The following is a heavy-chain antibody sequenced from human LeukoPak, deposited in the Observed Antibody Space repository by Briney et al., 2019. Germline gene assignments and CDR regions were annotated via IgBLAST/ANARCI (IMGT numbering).Heavy chain of an antibody. J-gene: IGHJ4*02. CDR1: GGSISSSNW. CDR3: ARDTRYCSSTSCYVGDY. V-gene: IGHV4-4*02. Sequence: PSETLSLTCAVSGGSISSSNWWSWVRQPPGKGLEWIGEIYHSGSTNYNPSLKSRVTIPVDKSKNQFSLKLSSVTAADTAVYYCARDTRYCSSTSCYVGDYWGQGTLVTVSS. CDR2: IYHSGST. D-gene: IGHD2-2*01.